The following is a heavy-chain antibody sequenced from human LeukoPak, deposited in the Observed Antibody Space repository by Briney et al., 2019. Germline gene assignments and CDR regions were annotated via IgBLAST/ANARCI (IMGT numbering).Heavy chain of an antibody. CDR3: TTEGMEMATAP. CDR2: IKSKADGGTT. J-gene: IGHJ5*02. CDR1: GFTFSNAW. Sequence: GGSLRLPCAASGFTFSNAWMNWVRQAPGKGLEWVGRIKSKADGGTTDYAAPVKGRFTISRDDSKNTLYLQMNSLRTEDTAVYYCTTEGMEMATAPWGQGTLVTVSS. V-gene: IGHV3-15*07. D-gene: IGHD5-24*01.